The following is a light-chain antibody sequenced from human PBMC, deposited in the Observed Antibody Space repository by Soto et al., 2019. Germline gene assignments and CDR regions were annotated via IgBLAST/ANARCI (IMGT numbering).Light chain of an antibody. CDR1: RSDVGGYNY. Sequence: QSVLTQPASASGSPGQSVAISCTGTRSDVGGYNYVSWYQQHPGKAPKLMIYEVNKRPSGVPDRFSGSESGNTASLTVSGLQAEDEADYYCSSYAGSSNVFGTGTKVTV. J-gene: IGLJ1*01. V-gene: IGLV2-8*01. CDR2: EVN. CDR3: SSYAGSSNV.